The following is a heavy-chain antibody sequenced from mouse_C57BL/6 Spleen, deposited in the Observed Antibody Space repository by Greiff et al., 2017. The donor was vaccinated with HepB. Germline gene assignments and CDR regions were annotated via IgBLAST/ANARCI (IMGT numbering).Heavy chain of an antibody. Sequence: VKPGASVKLSCQASGYTFTEYTIHWVKQRSGQGLEWIGWFYPGSGSIKYNEKFKDKATLTADKSSSTVYMELSRLTSEDSAVYFCARHEDAGNYFYYAMDYWGQGTSVTVSS. V-gene: IGHV1-62-2*01. D-gene: IGHD2-1*01. CDR2: FYPGSGSI. CDR3: ARHEDAGNYFYYAMDY. CDR1: GYTFTEYT. J-gene: IGHJ4*01.